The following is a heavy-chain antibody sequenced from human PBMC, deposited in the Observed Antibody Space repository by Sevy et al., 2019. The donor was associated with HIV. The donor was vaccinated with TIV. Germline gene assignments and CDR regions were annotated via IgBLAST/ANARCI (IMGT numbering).Heavy chain of an antibody. CDR1: RFILSDYY. CDR2: ISGSGDTI. V-gene: IGHV3-11*01. Sequence: GGSLRLSSAASRFILSDYYMSWIRQAPGKGLEWISYISGSGDTIYYGDCVKGRFTISRDNTKNSLYLQMNSLRAEDTAVYYCARDHVKDGDLGDYYYFAMDVWGQGTTVTVSS. D-gene: IGHD3-16*01. J-gene: IGHJ6*02. CDR3: ARDHVKDGDLGDYYYFAMDV.